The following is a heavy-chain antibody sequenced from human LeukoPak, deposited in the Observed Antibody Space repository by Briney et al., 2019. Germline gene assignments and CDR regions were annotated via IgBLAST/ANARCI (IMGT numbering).Heavy chain of an antibody. J-gene: IGHJ6*02. CDR1: GFTFSSYA. CDR2: TSYDESNK. Sequence: AGGSLRLSCAASGFTFSSYAMYWVRQAPGKGLERVAVTSYDESNKSYADSVKGRFTISRDNSKNTLYLQMDSLRAEDTAVYYCAKSGGYCSGGSCPGGYYYGMDVWGQGTTVTVSS. V-gene: IGHV3-30*18. CDR3: AKSGGYCSGGSCPGGYYYGMDV. D-gene: IGHD2-15*01.